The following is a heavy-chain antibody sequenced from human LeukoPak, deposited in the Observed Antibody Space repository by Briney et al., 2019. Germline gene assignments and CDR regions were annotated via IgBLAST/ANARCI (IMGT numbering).Heavy chain of an antibody. D-gene: IGHD3-10*01. CDR3: AKSRGSGSNMARGVNFDY. CDR1: GFTYSSYW. V-gene: IGHV3-23*01. J-gene: IGHJ4*02. Sequence: GGSLRLSCAASGFTYSSYWMSWVRQAPGKGLEWVSNISDGGSITYYAVSGKGRLAISKDNSKNTLFLQMTSLRAEDTAVYYCAKSRGSGSNMARGVNFDYWGQGTLVTVSS. CDR2: ISDGGSIT.